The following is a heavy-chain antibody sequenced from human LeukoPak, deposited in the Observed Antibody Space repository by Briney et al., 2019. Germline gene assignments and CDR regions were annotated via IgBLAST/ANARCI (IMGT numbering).Heavy chain of an antibody. CDR1: GYTLTELS. CDR2: FDPEDGET. V-gene: IGHV1-24*01. J-gene: IGHJ6*02. D-gene: IGHD2-2*01. Sequence: ASVKVSCKVSGYTLTELSVHWMRQAPGKGLEWMGGFDPEDGETIYAQKFQGRVTMTEDTSTDTAYMELSSLRSEDTAVYYCARSSTSYPYYYGMDVWGQGTTVTVSS. CDR3: ARSSTSYPYYYGMDV.